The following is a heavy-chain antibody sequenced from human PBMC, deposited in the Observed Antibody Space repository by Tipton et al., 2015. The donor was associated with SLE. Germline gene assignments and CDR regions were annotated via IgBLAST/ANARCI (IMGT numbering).Heavy chain of an antibody. V-gene: IGHV4-38-2*01. CDR3: ARGQIGGPIPFDY. CDR1: GYSISRGYY. J-gene: IGHJ4*02. Sequence: LRLSCAVSGYSISRGYYWGWIRQPPGKGLEWIGYIYYSGSTNYNPSLKSRVTISVDTSKNQFSLKLSSVTAADTAVYYCARGQIGGPIPFDYWGQGTLVTVSS. CDR2: IYYSGST.